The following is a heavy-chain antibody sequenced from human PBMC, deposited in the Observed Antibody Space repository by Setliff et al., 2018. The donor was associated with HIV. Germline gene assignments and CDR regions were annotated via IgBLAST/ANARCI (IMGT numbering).Heavy chain of an antibody. D-gene: IGHD3-16*01. V-gene: IGHV5-51*01. Sequence: LGESLKISCKGSGYSFITYWIGWVRQRPGKGLEWMGIMNPDGSNTRYSPSFQGQVTISVDESISTAYLQWSSLKASDTAFYYCARFYGSYDVGGFDIWGQGTKVTVS. J-gene: IGHJ3*02. CDR3: ARFYGSYDVGGFDI. CDR1: GYSFITYW. CDR2: MNPDGSNT.